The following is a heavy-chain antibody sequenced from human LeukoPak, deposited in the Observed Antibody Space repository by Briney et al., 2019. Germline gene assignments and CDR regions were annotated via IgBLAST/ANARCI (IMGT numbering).Heavy chain of an antibody. J-gene: IGHJ6*02. D-gene: IGHD5-24*01. Sequence: SQTLSLTCTVSGASIRSGDYYWSWIRQPPGKGLEWIGYIYDSGSTYYNPSLKSRITISVDTSENRFSLKLSSVTAADTAVYYCARDLSMAADYYYYGMDVWGQGTTVTVSS. CDR1: GASIRSGDYY. V-gene: IGHV4-30-4*01. CDR3: ARDLSMAADYYYYGMDV. CDR2: IYDSGST.